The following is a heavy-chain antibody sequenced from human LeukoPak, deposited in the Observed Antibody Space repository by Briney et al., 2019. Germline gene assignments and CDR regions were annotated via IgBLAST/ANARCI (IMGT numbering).Heavy chain of an antibody. J-gene: IGHJ4*02. Sequence: RGSLRLSCAASAFTFSTFAMSWVRQAPGKGLEWVSAISGSGGSTYYADSVKGRFTISRDNSKNTLYLQMNSLRAEDTAVYYCAKDIVVPAAMLDYWGQGTLVTVSS. D-gene: IGHD2-2*01. V-gene: IGHV3-23*01. CDR3: AKDIVVPAAMLDY. CDR2: ISGSGGST. CDR1: AFTFSTFA.